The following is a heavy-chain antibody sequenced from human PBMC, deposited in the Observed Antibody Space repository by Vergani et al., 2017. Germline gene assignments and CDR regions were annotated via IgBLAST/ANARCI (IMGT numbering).Heavy chain of an antibody. CDR1: GFTFSDYY. CDR3: AKEGSDGYRSEWFDP. J-gene: IGHJ5*02. D-gene: IGHD5-18*01. Sequence: EVQLVESGGGLVQPGGSLRLSCAASGFTFSDYYMSWIRQAPGKGLEWVSAISGSGGSTYYADSVKGRFTISRDNSKNTLYLQMNSLRAEDTAVYYCAKEGSDGYRSEWFDPWGQGTLVTVSS. CDR2: ISGSGGST. V-gene: IGHV3-23*04.